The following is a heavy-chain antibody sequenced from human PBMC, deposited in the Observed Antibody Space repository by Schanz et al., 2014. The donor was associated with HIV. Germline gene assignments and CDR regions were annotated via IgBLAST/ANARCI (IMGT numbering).Heavy chain of an antibody. CDR1: GGTFMTYA. D-gene: IGHD6-19*01. CDR2: MNPNSGNT. V-gene: IGHV1-8*02. CDR3: ARSLSVGGWEFGV. J-gene: IGHJ6*02. Sequence: QVQLVQSGAEVKKPGSSVTVSCKASGGTFMTYAISWVRQATGQGLEWMGWMNPNSGNTGYAQKFQGRVTMTRNTSISTAYMELSSLRSEDTAVFYCARSLSVGGWEFGVWGQGTTVTVSS.